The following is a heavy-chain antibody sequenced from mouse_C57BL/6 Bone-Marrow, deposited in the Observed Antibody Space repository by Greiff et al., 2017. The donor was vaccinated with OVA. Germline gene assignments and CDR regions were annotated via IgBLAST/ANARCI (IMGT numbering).Heavy chain of an antibody. CDR3: ASSPYGSRSYWYFDV. V-gene: IGHV1-4*01. CDR1: GYTFTSYT. Sequence: QVQLKESGAELARPGASVKMSCKASGYTFTSYTMHWVKQRPGQGLEWIGYINPSSGYTKYNQKFKDKATLPADKSSSTAYMQLSSLTSEDSAVYYCASSPYGSRSYWYFDVWGTGTTVTVSS. J-gene: IGHJ1*03. CDR2: INPSSGYT. D-gene: IGHD1-1*01.